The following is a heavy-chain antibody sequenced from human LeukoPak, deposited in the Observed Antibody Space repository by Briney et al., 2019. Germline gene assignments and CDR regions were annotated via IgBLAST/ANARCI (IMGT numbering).Heavy chain of an antibody. D-gene: IGHD5/OR15-5a*01. J-gene: IGHJ6*03. V-gene: IGHV4-39*01. CDR1: GGSISSTGYY. CDR2: IYYSETT. CDR3: ARQVSDYYYYYIDV. Sequence: PSETLSLTCTVSGGSISSTGYYWDWIRQPPGKGPEWIGSIYYSETTYYNSSLKSRVTISLNTSKNQFSLRLSSVTAADTAVYYCARQVSDYYYYYIDVWGKGATVTVSS.